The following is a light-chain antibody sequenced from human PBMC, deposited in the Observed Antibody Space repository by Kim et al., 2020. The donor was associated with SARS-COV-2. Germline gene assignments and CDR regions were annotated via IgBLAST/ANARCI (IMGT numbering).Light chain of an antibody. CDR2: AAS. CDR3: QHYHTYPLT. J-gene: IGKJ4*01. CDR1: QDIRNW. V-gene: IGKV1D-16*01. Sequence: ASVVDRVTRTCRASQDIRNWLAWYQHKPAKAPKSLIFAASNLRGGVPSRFSGSGSGTNFTLTISNVQPDDFATYYCQHYHTYPLTFGGGTKVDIK.